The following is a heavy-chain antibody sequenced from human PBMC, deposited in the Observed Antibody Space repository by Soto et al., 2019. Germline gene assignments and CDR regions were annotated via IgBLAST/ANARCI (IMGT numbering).Heavy chain of an antibody. Sequence: EVQLVESGGGLVKPEGSLRLSCAASGFTFSSYSMNWVRQAPGKGLEWVSSISSSSSYIYYADSVKGRFTISRDNAKNSLYLQMNSLRAEDTAVYYCARDSERGAAGTLVDYWGQGTLVTVSS. J-gene: IGHJ4*02. D-gene: IGHD6-13*01. V-gene: IGHV3-21*01. CDR3: ARDSERGAAGTLVDY. CDR2: ISSSSSYI. CDR1: GFTFSSYS.